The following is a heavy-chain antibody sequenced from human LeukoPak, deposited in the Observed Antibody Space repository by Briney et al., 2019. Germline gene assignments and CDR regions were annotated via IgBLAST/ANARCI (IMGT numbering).Heavy chain of an antibody. CDR1: GYTFTSYY. D-gene: IGHD5-18*01. CDR3: ARDGGYSYGSTNWFDP. V-gene: IGHV1-46*01. CDR2: TNPSGGST. J-gene: IGHJ5*02. Sequence: GASVKVSCKASGYTFTSYYMHWVRQAPGQGLEWMGITNPSGGSTSYAQKFQGRVTMTRDTSTSTVYMELSSLRSEDTAVYYCARDGGYSYGSTNWFDPWGQGTLVTVSS.